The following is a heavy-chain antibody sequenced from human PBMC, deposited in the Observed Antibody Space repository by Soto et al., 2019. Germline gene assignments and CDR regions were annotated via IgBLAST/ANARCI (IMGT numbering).Heavy chain of an antibody. CDR1: GGLISKYS. CDR3: ATIRVRGGPLRFED. J-gene: IGHJ4*01. V-gene: IGHV1-69*06. Sequence: QVQLVQSGAEVRKHGSSVKVSCKTSGGLISKYSFNWVRQAPGQGLEWMGGVLPISGSTDYAQKFQGRLTITADRSTSTVYMELSRLRSDDTANYYCATIRVRGGPLRFEDGGQGMLISVSS. D-gene: IGHD5-12*01. CDR2: VLPISGST.